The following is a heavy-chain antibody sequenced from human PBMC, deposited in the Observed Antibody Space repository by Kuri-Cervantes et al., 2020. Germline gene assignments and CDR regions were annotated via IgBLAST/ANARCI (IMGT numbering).Heavy chain of an antibody. CDR2: IYPGDSDT. V-gene: IGHV5-51*01. Sequence: GESLKISCKGSGYSFTSYWIGWVRQMPGKGLEWMGIIYPGDSDTRYSPSFEGQVTISVDKSFSTAYLQWSSLKASDTAIYYCARHRGHYGMGAMRGAFDIWGQGTMVTVSS. CDR1: GYSFTSYW. J-gene: IGHJ3*02. CDR3: ARHRGHYGMGAMRGAFDI. D-gene: IGHD3-10*01.